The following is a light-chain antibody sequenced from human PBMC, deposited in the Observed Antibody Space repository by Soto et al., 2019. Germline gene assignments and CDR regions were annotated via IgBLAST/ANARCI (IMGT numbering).Light chain of an antibody. Sequence: DIQMTQSPSTLSASVGDRVTITCRASQTISRWLVWYHQKPGKAPKLLIYDASSLESGVPSRFSGSGSGTEFTLTISSLQPDDFATYYCQQYNGYPWTFGQGTKVEIK. CDR3: QQYNGYPWT. J-gene: IGKJ1*01. V-gene: IGKV1-5*01. CDR2: DAS. CDR1: QTISRW.